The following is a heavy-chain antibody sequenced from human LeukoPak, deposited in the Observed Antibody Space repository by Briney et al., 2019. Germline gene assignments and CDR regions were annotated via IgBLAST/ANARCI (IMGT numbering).Heavy chain of an antibody. CDR2: ISYDGSNK. CDR3: ARDSDQLAHFDY. J-gene: IGHJ4*02. Sequence: GGSLRLSCAASGFTFSSYAMHWVRQAPGKGLEWVAVISYDGSNKYYADSVKGRFTISRDNSKNTLYLQMNSLRAEDTAVYYCARDSDQLAHFDYWGQGTLVTVSS. V-gene: IGHV3-30-3*01. D-gene: IGHD2-2*01. CDR1: GFTFSSYA.